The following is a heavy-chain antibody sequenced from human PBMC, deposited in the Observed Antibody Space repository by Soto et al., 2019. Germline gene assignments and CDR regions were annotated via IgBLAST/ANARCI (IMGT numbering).Heavy chain of an antibody. D-gene: IGHD1-26*01. CDR2: ISSSGSAI. J-gene: IGHJ4*02. Sequence: EVQLVESGGGLVQPGGSLRLSRAASGFTFSSYEMNWVRQAPGKGLEWVSYISSSGSAIYYADSGKGRFTISRDNAKNSLYLQMNSLRAEDTAVYYCARERGYYFDYWGQGTLVTVSS. V-gene: IGHV3-48*03. CDR1: GFTFSSYE. CDR3: ARERGYYFDY.